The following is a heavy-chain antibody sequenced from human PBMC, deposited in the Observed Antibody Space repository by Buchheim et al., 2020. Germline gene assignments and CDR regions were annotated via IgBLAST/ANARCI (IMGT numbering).Heavy chain of an antibody. J-gene: IGHJ6*02. CDR2: ISYDGSNK. CDR3: AKAYPVDTAMVIFGLDV. CDR1: GFTFSSYG. V-gene: IGHV3-30*18. Sequence: QVPLVESGGGVVQPGRSLRLSCAASGFTFSSYGMHWVRQAPGKGLEWVAVISYDGSNKYYADSVKGRFTISRDNSKNTLYLQMNSLRAEDTAVYYCAKAYPVDTAMVIFGLDVWGQGTT. D-gene: IGHD5-18*01.